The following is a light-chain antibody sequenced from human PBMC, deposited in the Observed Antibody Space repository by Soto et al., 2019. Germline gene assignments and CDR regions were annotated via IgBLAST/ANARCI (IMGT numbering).Light chain of an antibody. V-gene: IGKV3-20*01. J-gene: IGKJ2*01. CDR2: GAS. CDR3: QQEGSSSLYT. Sequence: EMVLTQSPGTLSLSPGERATLSCRASQSVSSSYLAWYQQKPGQAPRLLIYGASSRATGIPDRFSGSGSGTDFTLTIGRLEPEDFAVYYCQQEGSSSLYTFVQGTKLEIK. CDR1: QSVSSSY.